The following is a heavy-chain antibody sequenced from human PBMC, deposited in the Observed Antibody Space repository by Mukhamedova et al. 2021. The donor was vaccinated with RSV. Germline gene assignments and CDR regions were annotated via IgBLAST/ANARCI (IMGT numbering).Heavy chain of an antibody. D-gene: IGHD6-13*01. CDR3: ARRNQQLERRAFDY. CDR2: FFHTGST. J-gene: IGHJ4*01. V-gene: IGHV4-39*01. Sequence: GGSISSSSSYWGWIRQPPGKGLEWIGSFFHTGSTYYNPSLKSRVTISADTSKNQFSLKLSSGIAADMAVDYCARRNQQLERRAFDY. CDR1: GGSISSSSSY.